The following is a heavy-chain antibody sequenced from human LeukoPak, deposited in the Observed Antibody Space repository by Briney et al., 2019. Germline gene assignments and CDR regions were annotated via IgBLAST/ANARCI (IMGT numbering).Heavy chain of an antibody. CDR2: INSDGSST. Sequence: GGSLRLSCAASGFTFSSYWMHWVRQAPGRGLVWVSRINSDGSSTRYADSVKGRFTISRDNAKNTLYLQMNSLRAEDTALYYCAKGGYGTMVRGVQAFEIWGQGTMLTVSS. CDR3: AKGGYGTMVRGVQAFEI. D-gene: IGHD3-10*01. V-gene: IGHV3-74*01. CDR1: GFTFSSYW. J-gene: IGHJ3*02.